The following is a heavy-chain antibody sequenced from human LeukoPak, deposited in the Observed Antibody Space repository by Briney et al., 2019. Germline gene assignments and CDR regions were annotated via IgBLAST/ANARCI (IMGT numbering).Heavy chain of an antibody. Sequence: GESLKISCKGYGCSFTTFWIGWVRQMPGKGLEWMGIIFPGDSDTRYSPSFQGQVTVSADKSISTAYLQWSSLKASDTAVYYCARRGGGGGSFDYWGQGTLVTVSS. V-gene: IGHV5-51*01. D-gene: IGHD3-16*01. CDR3: ARRGGGGGSFDY. CDR1: GCSFTTFW. J-gene: IGHJ4*02. CDR2: IFPGDSDT.